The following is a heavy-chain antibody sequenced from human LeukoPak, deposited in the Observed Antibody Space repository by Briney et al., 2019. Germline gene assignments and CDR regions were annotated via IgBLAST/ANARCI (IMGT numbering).Heavy chain of an antibody. Sequence: DSVKVSCKASGYTFTGYYIHWVRQAPGQGLEWMGWINPNSGGTNYAQKFQGRVTMTRDTSISTAYMELSRLRSDDTAVYYCARDYSRTSIDYWGQETLVTVSS. D-gene: IGHD6-13*01. CDR3: ARDYSRTSIDY. J-gene: IGHJ4*02. CDR2: INPNSGGT. V-gene: IGHV1-2*02. CDR1: GYTFTGYY.